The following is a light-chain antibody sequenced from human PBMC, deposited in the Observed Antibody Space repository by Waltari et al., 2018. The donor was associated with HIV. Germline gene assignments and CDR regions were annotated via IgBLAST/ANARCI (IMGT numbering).Light chain of an antibody. CDR3: HQRSNWPQT. Sequence: EIVLTQSPATLSLSPGERATLSCRASQCVSGYLAWSQQKPGQAPRVLIFGASSRANGNPGRVRCRESGADFTLTISSLGPEDFAGYYWHQRSNWPQTFGQGTKVEIK. CDR1: QCVSGY. V-gene: IGKV3-11*01. CDR2: GAS. J-gene: IGKJ1*01.